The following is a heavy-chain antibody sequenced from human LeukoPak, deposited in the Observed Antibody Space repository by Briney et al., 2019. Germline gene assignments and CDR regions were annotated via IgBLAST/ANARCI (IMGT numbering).Heavy chain of an antibody. J-gene: IGHJ3*02. CDR1: GGSISSYY. CDR3: ARAEDDAFDI. Sequence: SETLSLTCTVSGGSISSYYWSWIRQPPGKGLEWIGYIYYSGSTNYNPSLKSRVTISVGTSRNQFSLKLSSVTAADTAVYYCARAEDDAFDIWGQGTMVTVSS. V-gene: IGHV4-59*01. CDR2: IYYSGST.